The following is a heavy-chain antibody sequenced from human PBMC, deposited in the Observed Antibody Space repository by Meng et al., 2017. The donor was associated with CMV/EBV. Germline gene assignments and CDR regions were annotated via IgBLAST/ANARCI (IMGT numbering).Heavy chain of an antibody. CDR1: GFTFDNFW. Sequence: GGSLRLSCVASGFTFDNFWMHWVRQAPGKGPVWVSVINSDGSITNYADSVKGRFTISRDNSKNTLYLQMNSLRAEDTAVYYCAKDQEELSYYDFWSATYYGMDVWGQGTTVTVSS. D-gene: IGHD3-3*01. J-gene: IGHJ6*02. CDR3: AKDQEELSYYDFWSATYYGMDV. CDR2: INSDGSIT. V-gene: IGHV3-23*03.